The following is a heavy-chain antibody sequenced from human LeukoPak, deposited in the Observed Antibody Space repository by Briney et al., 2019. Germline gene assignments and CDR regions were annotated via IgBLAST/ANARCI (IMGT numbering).Heavy chain of an antibody. V-gene: IGHV1-2*02. D-gene: IGHD4-17*01. CDR3: ARWGDYSDGDYYYYYGMDV. CDR1: GYTFTSYG. J-gene: IGHJ6*02. Sequence: ASVKVSCKASGYTFTSYGISWVRQAPGQGLEWMGWINPNSGGTNYAQKFQGRVTMTRDTSISTAYMELSRLRSDDTAVYYCARWGDYSDGDYYYYYGMDVWGQGTTVTVSS. CDR2: INPNSGGT.